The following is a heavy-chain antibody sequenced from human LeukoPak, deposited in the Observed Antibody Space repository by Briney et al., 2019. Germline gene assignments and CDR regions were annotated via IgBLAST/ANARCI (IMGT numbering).Heavy chain of an antibody. CDR2: IYYSGST. Sequence: SETLSLTCTVSGGSISSSSYYWGWIRQPPGKGLEWIGSIYYSGSTYYNPSLKSRVTISVDTSKNQFSLKLSSVTAADTAVYYCARDGSSALRVADYWGPGTLVSVSS. CDR1: GGSISSSSYY. J-gene: IGHJ4*02. D-gene: IGHD1-26*01. V-gene: IGHV4-39*07. CDR3: ARDGSSALRVADY.